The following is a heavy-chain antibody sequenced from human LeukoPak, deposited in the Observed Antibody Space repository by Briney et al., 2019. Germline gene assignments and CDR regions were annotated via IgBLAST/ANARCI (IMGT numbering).Heavy chain of an antibody. J-gene: IGHJ4*02. Sequence: SETLSLTCTVSGGSISSHYWSWIRQPPGKGLEWIGYIYSSGSTNYNPSLKSRVTISVDTSKNQFSLKLSSVPAADTAVYYCARRMASGFDYWGQGTLVTVSS. CDR3: ARRMASGFDY. D-gene: IGHD2-8*01. CDR1: GGSISSHY. CDR2: IYSSGST. V-gene: IGHV4-59*11.